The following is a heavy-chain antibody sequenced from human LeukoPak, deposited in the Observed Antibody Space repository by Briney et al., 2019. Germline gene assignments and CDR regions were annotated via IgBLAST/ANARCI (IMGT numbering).Heavy chain of an antibody. CDR1: GFTFSSNW. CDR2: INSDGSTT. CDR3: TRGGFGDYGGGY. V-gene: IGHV3-74*01. Sequence: PGGSLRLSCAASGFTFSSNWMHWVRQAPGKGLVWVSRINSDGSTTNYADSVKGRFTISRDNAKNTLYLQMNSLRAEDTAVYYCTRGGFGDYGGGYWGQGTLVTVSS. D-gene: IGHD4-23*01. J-gene: IGHJ4*02.